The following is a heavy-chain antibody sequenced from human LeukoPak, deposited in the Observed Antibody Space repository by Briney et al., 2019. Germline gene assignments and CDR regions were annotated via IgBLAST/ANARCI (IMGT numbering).Heavy chain of an antibody. CDR1: GYTFTSYG. CDR2: IIPILGIA. J-gene: IGHJ4*02. V-gene: IGHV1-69*04. CDR3: AEILREGDYGGNLGNDY. D-gene: IGHD4-17*01. Sequence: ASVKVSCKASGYTFTSYGISWVRQAPGQGLEWMGRIIPILGIANYAQKFQGRVTITADKSTSTAYMELSSLRSEDTAVYYCAEILREGDYGGNLGNDYWGQGTLVTVSS.